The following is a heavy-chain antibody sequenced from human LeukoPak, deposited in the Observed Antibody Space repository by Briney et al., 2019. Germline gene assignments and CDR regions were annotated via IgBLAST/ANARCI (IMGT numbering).Heavy chain of an antibody. V-gene: IGHV4-4*09. CDR1: GGSISSYY. J-gene: IGHJ5*02. CDR2: IYTSGST. Sequence: SETLSLTCTVSGGSISSYYWSWIRQPPGKGLEWIGYIYTSGSTNCNPSLKSRVTISVDTSKNQFSLKLSSVTAADTAVYYCAKTPWFDPWGQGTLVTVSS. CDR3: AKTPWFDP.